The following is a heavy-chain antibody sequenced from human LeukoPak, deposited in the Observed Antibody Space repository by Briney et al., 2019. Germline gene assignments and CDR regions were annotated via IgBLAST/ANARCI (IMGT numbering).Heavy chain of an antibody. J-gene: IGHJ4*02. D-gene: IGHD4-11*01. V-gene: IGHV3-7*01. Sequence: PGGSLRLSCAASGFTFSSYWMSWVRQAPGKGLEWVANIKQDGSDKYYVDSVKGRFTISRDNAKNSLYLQMNSLRAEDTAVYYCASNMGPRRTTVTPYYFDYWGQGTLVTVSS. CDR1: GFTFSSYW. CDR3: ASNMGPRRTTVTPYYFDY. CDR2: IKQDGSDK.